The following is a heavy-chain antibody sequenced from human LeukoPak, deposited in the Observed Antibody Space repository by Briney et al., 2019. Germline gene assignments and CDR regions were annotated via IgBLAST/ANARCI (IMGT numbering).Heavy chain of an antibody. V-gene: IGHV3-21*01. CDR2: ISGTSKYI. CDR1: GFTFSYYT. CDR3: AREGLTSVIAFDS. D-gene: IGHD2-15*01. J-gene: IGHJ5*01. Sequence: GGSLRLSCAASGFTFSYYTMHWVRQAPGKGLEWVASISGTSKYIYYEGSLKGRFTVSRDNADNSLSLHITGLRADDTAVYYCAREGLTSVIAFDSWGQGTLVTVSS.